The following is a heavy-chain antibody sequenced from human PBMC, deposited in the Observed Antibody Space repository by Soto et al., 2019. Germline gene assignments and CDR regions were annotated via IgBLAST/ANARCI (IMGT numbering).Heavy chain of an antibody. J-gene: IGHJ4*02. CDR1: EGTFDFYT. CDR2: FIPMVTMT. Sequence: QVQLVQSGAEVKKPGSSVRVSCTASEGTFDFYTISWVRQAPGKGLEWMGRFIPMVTMTSYAQKFQGRVTITADTSTSTVYMILSSLKSDDTAIYYCATNYGSGSTHFDYWGQGTLVTVSS. CDR3: ATNYGSGSTHFDY. D-gene: IGHD3-10*01. V-gene: IGHV1-69*02.